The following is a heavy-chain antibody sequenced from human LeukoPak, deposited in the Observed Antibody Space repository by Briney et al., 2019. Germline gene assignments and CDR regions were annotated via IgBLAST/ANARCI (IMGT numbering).Heavy chain of an antibody. D-gene: IGHD5-24*01. CDR1: GFTFTAYH. Sequence: ASVKVSCKASGFTFTAYHMHWVRQAPGQGLEWMGWINPNSGGTNYAQKFQGRVTMTRDTSISTAYMELSRLRSDDTAVYYCARGSWLQSEFDYWGQGTLVIVSS. CDR3: ARGSWLQSEFDY. J-gene: IGHJ4*02. V-gene: IGHV1-2*02. CDR2: INPNSGGT.